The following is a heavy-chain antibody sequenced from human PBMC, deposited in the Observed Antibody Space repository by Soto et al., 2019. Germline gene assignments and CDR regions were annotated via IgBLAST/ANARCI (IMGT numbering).Heavy chain of an antibody. V-gene: IGHV4-34*01. CDR3: ARGFSAGKGSPPDY. CDR1: GGSFSGYY. Sequence: PSETLSLTCAVYGGSFSGYYWSWIRQPPGKGLEWIGEINHSGSTNYNPSLKSRVTISVDTSKNQFSLKLSSVTAADTAVYYCARGFSAGKGSPPDYWGQGTLVTVSS. J-gene: IGHJ4*02. D-gene: IGHD3-10*01. CDR2: INHSGST.